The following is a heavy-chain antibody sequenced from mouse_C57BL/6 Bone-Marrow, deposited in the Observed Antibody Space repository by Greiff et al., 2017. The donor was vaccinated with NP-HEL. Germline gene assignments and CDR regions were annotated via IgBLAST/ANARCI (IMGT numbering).Heavy chain of an antibody. CDR3: ARSVDWAHYYSVDY. CDR1: GYNFTDYY. J-gene: IGHJ4*01. CDR2: INPYNGGT. D-gene: IGHD1-1*01. V-gene: IGHV1-19*01. Sequence: VQLQQSGPVLVKPGASVKMSCTASGYNFTDYYMNWVKQSHGKSLEWIGVINPYNGGTRYNQKFKGKATLTVDKSSNTAYLQLNSLTSEDSAVYDCARSVDWAHYYSVDYWGRGTSVTVSS.